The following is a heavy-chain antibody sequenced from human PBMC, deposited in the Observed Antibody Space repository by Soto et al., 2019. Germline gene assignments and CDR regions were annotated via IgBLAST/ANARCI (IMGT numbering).Heavy chain of an antibody. J-gene: IGHJ5*02. Sequence: GGSLRLSCAASGFTFSSYAMSWVRQAPGKGLEWVSAISGSGGSTYYADSVKGRFTISRDNSKNTLYLQMNSLRAEDTAVYYCAKDQGSWQLANNWFDPWGQGTLVTVSS. CDR1: GFTFSSYA. CDR2: ISGSGGST. CDR3: AKDQGSWQLANNWFDP. D-gene: IGHD6-13*01. V-gene: IGHV3-23*01.